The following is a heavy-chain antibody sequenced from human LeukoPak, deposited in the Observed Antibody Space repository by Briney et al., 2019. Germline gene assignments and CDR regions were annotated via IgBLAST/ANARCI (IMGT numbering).Heavy chain of an antibody. CDR2: ISSSSSYI. CDR3: ARAPYSSSWYLDY. CDR1: GFTFSNYG. Sequence: GRSLRLSCAASGFTFSNYGMHWVRQAPGKGLEWVSSISSSSSYIYYADSVKGRFTISRDNAKNSLYLQMNSLRAEDTAVYYCARAPYSSSWYLDYWGQGTLVTVSS. J-gene: IGHJ4*02. D-gene: IGHD6-13*01. V-gene: IGHV3-21*01.